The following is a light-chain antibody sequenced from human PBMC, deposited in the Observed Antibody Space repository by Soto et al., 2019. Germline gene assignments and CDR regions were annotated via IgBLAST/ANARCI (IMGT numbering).Light chain of an antibody. CDR1: SSDIGNYKY. CDR3: SSYTSSSTLV. Sequence: QSALTQPASVSGSPGQSIPISCTGTSSDIGNYKYVSWYQQNPGKAPKLMIYDVSNRPSGVSNRFSGSKSGNTASLTISGLQAEDEADYYCSSYTSSSTLVFGGGTKLTVL. V-gene: IGLV2-14*01. CDR2: DVS. J-gene: IGLJ2*01.